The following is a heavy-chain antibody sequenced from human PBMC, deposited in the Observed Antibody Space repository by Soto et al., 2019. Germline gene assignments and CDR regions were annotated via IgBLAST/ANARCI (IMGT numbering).Heavy chain of an antibody. Sequence: QVQLVESGGGVVQPGRSLRLSCAASGFTFSSYAMHWVRQAPGKGLEWVAVISYDGSNKYYADSVKGRFTISRDNSKNTLYLQMNSLRAEDTAVYYCARDQKFWVVSGWGGGNYFDYWGQGTLVTVSS. CDR2: ISYDGSNK. J-gene: IGHJ4*02. CDR3: ARDQKFWVVSGWGGGNYFDY. V-gene: IGHV3-30-3*01. CDR1: GFTFSSYA. D-gene: IGHD6-19*01.